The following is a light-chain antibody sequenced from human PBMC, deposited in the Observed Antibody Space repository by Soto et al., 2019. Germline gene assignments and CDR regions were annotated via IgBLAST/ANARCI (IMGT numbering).Light chain of an antibody. J-gene: IGLJ3*02. CDR2: GVS. CDR3: SSYTTTYTWV. V-gene: IGLV2-14*01. CDR1: SSDVGSQNF. Sequence: QSALTQPASVSGSPGQSITISCTGTSSDVGSQNFVSWHQQHLGKAPKFIIYGVSNRPSGVSNRFSGSKSGNTASLTISGLQPDDEADYYCSSYTTTYTWVFGGGTKLTVL.